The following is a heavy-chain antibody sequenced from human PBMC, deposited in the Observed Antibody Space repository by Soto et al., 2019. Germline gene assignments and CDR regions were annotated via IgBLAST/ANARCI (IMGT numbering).Heavy chain of an antibody. CDR2: IYYSGST. V-gene: IGHV4-59*01. J-gene: IGHJ4*02. CDR1: GGSLNSYY. Sequence: PSETLSLTCTVSGGSLNSYYWSWIRQPPGKGLEWIGYIYYSGSTNYNPSLKSRVTISVDTSKNQFSLKLSSVTAADTAVYYCARRYGGNFDYWGQGTLVTVSS. CDR3: ARRYGGNFDY. D-gene: IGHD1-26*01.